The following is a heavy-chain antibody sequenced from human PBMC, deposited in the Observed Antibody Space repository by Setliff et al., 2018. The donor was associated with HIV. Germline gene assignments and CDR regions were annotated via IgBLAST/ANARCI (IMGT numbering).Heavy chain of an antibody. D-gene: IGHD3-22*01. CDR1: GFSFRSYA. CDR3: AKASRGEYYDNSGFFVTYFDY. J-gene: IGHJ4*02. V-gene: IGHV3-23*01. CDR2: ITGSGGST. Sequence: PGGSLRLSCKASGFSFRSYAMSWVRQAPGKGLEWVSGITGSGGSTYYADSVKGRSTISRDNSGDTLYLHINSLRAEDTAVYYCAKASRGEYYDNSGFFVTYFDYLGQGKLVTVSS.